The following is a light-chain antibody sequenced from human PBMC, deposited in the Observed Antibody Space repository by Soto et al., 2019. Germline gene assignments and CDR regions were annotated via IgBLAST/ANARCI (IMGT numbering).Light chain of an antibody. J-gene: IGKJ4*01. Sequence: DIQLTQSPSSVSASVGDRVTITCRASRDISSWLAWYQQKPGQAPNILVFAASTLQRGVPTRFSGRGSGTEFTLTIDSLQPEDFATYYCQQADSLPLTFGGGTKVDNK. CDR3: QQADSLPLT. V-gene: IGKV1-12*01. CDR2: AAS. CDR1: RDISSW.